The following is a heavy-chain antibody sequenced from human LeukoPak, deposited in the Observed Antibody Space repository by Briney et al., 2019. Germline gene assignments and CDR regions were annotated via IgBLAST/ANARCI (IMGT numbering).Heavy chain of an antibody. CDR3: AREGYSGSPGYFDY. J-gene: IGHJ4*02. CDR2: IIPILGIA. D-gene: IGHD1-26*01. V-gene: IGHV1-69*04. Sequence: ASVKVSCKASGGTFSSYTISWVRQAPGQGLEWMGRIIPILGIANYAQKFQGRVTITADKFTSTAYMELSSLRSEDTAVYYCAREGYSGSPGYFDYWGQGTLVTVSS. CDR1: GGTFSSYT.